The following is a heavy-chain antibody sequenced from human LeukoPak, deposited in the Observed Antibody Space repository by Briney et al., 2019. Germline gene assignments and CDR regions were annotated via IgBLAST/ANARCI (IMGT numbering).Heavy chain of an antibody. CDR1: GYSFTTYW. CDR2: IYPGDSDT. CDR3: ARHPYEYMVRGATGLYWYFDL. D-gene: IGHD3-10*01. Sequence: GESLKISCKGSGYSFTTYWIGWVRQMPGKGLEWMGIIYPGDSDTRYGPSFQGQVTISADKSISTAYLQWSSLKASDTAMYYCARHPYEYMVRGATGLYWYFDLWGRGTLVTVSS. J-gene: IGHJ2*01. V-gene: IGHV5-51*01.